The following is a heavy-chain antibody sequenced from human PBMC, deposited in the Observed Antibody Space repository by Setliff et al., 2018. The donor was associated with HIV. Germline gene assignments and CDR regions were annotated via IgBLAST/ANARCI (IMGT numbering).Heavy chain of an antibody. CDR2: IWYDGSNK. CDR1: GFTFSGFT. D-gene: IGHD3-10*02. Sequence: AGGSLRLSCVGSGFTFSGFTMHWVRQAPGKGLEWVAVIWYDGSNKYYADSVKGRFTISRDNSKNTLYLQMNSLRAEDTAVYYCVRSGLSRTMYSWLDAWGQGTLVTVSS. J-gene: IGHJ5*02. CDR3: VRSGLSRTMYSWLDA. V-gene: IGHV3-33*08.